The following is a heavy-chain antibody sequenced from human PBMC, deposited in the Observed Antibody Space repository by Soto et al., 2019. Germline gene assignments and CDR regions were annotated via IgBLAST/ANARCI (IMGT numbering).Heavy chain of an antibody. D-gene: IGHD6-19*01. Sequence: SETLSLTCTVSGGSISGHYWIWIRQSPGKGLEWIGYIFHTGSTNYNPSLKSRVTLSVDTSKNQFSLRLSSVTAADTAVYYCARVGSSGWSPDYWGQGTLVTVSS. CDR2: IFHTGST. CDR3: ARVGSSGWSPDY. CDR1: GGSISGHY. V-gene: IGHV4-59*11. J-gene: IGHJ4*02.